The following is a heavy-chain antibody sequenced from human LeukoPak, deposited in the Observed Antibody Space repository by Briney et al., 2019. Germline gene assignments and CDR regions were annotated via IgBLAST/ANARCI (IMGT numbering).Heavy chain of an antibody. CDR1: GGSISSYY. V-gene: IGHV4-59*01. Sequence: SSETLSLTCTVSGGSISSYYWIWIRQPPGKGLEWIGYIYYSGSTNYNPSLKSRVTISVDTSKNQFSLKLSSVTAADTAVYYCARAPWDSSGYYPGYFDYWGQGTLVTVSS. CDR2: IYYSGST. J-gene: IGHJ4*02. D-gene: IGHD3-22*01. CDR3: ARAPWDSSGYYPGYFDY.